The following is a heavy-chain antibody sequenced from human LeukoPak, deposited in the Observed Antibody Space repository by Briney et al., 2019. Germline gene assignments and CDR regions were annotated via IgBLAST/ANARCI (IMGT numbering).Heavy chain of an antibody. CDR3: ARGVQRNGWIYYYYGMDV. D-gene: IGHD6-19*01. Sequence: ASVKVSCKASGYTFTGYYMHWVRQAPGQGLEWMGWINPNSGGTNYAQKFQGRVTMTRGTSISTAYMELSRLRSDDTAVYYCARGVQRNGWIYYYYGMDVWGQGTTVTVSS. J-gene: IGHJ6*02. CDR2: INPNSGGT. CDR1: GYTFTGYY. V-gene: IGHV1-2*02.